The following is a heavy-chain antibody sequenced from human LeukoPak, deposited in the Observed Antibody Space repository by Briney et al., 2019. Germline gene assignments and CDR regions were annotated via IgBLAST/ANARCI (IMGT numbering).Heavy chain of an antibody. V-gene: IGHV4-4*07. J-gene: IGHJ6*04. CDR3: ARPHDYGDYVSPLGV. D-gene: IGHD4-17*01. Sequence: SETLSLTCTVSGGSISSYYWSWIRQPAGKGLEWIGRIYTSGSTNYNPSLKSRVTMSVDTSKNQFSLKLSSVTAADTAVYYCARPHDYGDYVSPLGVWGKGTTVTVSS. CDR2: IYTSGST. CDR1: GGSISSYY.